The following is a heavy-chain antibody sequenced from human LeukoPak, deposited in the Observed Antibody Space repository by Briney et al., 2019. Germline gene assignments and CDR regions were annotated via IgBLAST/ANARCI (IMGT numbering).Heavy chain of an antibody. CDR2: IHRDGST. CDR3: ARDRWWRWLQSDAFDI. V-gene: IGHV3-66*01. Sequence: GGSLRLSCAVSGFTVTTNYMSWVRQAPGKGLEWVSIIHRDGSTYYADSVKGRFTTSRDNSKNTLYIQMNSLRAEDTAVYYCARDRWWRWLQSDAFDIWGQGTMVTVSS. CDR1: GFTVTTNY. J-gene: IGHJ3*02. D-gene: IGHD5-24*01.